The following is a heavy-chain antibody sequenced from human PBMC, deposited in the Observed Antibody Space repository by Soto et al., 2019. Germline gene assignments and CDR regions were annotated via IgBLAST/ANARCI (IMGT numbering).Heavy chain of an antibody. J-gene: IGHJ6*02. CDR2: IYHSGST. V-gene: IGHV4-4*02. CDR3: ARGVLVPAAAAPYYYYGMDV. CDR1: GGSISSSNW. Sequence: QVQLQESGPGLVKPSGTLSLTCAVSGGSISSSNWWSWVRQPPGKGLEWIGEIYHSGSTNYNPSLKRRVTPSLDKSKIQLPLQLSSVTPADTAVYYCARGVLVPAAAAPYYYYGMDVWGQGTTVTVSS. D-gene: IGHD2-2*01.